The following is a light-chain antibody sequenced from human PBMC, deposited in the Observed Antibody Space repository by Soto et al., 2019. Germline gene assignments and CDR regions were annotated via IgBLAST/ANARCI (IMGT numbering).Light chain of an antibody. V-gene: IGKV3D-15*01. Sequence: EVVMTQSPATVSVSPGERTSLSCRASQSIGTNLGWYQQKPGQAPRLLIIKTSIRAAGVPARFSGSGSGTEFTLTLSSLQSEDIALYYFLQYADWPLTFGGGTKVDI. J-gene: IGKJ4*01. CDR3: LQYADWPLT. CDR1: QSIGTN. CDR2: KTS.